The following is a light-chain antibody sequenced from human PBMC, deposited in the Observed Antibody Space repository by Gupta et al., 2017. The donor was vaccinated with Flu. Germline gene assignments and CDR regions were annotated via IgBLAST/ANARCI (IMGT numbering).Light chain of an antibody. CDR1: QDISNF. J-gene: IGKJ2*01. Sequence: DIQMTQSPPSLSASVGDRVSITCQASQDISNFLNWYQEKPGKAPKVLIYGASNLDTGVPSRFSGSRSGTEFTLAITSLQPEDSATYFCQQYDSFPYNFGQGTKLEIK. V-gene: IGKV1-33*01. CDR3: QQYDSFPYN. CDR2: GAS.